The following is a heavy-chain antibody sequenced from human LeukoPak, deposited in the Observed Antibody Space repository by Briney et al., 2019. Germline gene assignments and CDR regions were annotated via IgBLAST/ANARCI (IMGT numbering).Heavy chain of an antibody. V-gene: IGHV3-64*01. J-gene: IGHJ5*02. CDR2: ISSNGGST. D-gene: IGHD1-1*01. Sequence: GGSLRLSCAASGFTFSSYAMHWVRQAPGKGLEYVSAISSNGGSTYYANSVKGRFTISRDNSKNTLYLQMGSLRSEDTAVYYCARDTPLRLENWFDPWGQGTLVTVSS. CDR3: ARDTPLRLENWFDP. CDR1: GFTFSSYA.